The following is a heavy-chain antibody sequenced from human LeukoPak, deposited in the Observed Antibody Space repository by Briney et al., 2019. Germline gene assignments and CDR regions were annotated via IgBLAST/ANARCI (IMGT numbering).Heavy chain of an antibody. CDR2: IYYSGST. V-gene: IGHV4-39*01. D-gene: IGHD3-16*01. J-gene: IGHJ4*02. CDR3: ARLLRGTFAY. Sequence: SETLSLTCTVSGGSISSSSYYWGWIRQPPGKGLEWIGSIYYSGSTYYNPSLKSRVTISVDTSKNQFSLKLSSVTAADTAVYYCARLLRGTFAYWGQGTLVTVSS. CDR1: GGSISSSSYY.